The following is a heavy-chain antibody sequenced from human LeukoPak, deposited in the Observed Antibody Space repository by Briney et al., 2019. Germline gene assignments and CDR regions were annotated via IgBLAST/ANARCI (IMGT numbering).Heavy chain of an antibody. CDR3: AKDPGSDSSASPHFGS. Sequence: GGSLRLSCAPSGFAFSSYGMHWVRQAPGKGLEWVAFIRSDGSDKYYADSVKGRFTISRDNSKNTLCLQMNSLRAEDTAVYHCAKDPGSDSSASPHFGSWGQGTLVTVSS. V-gene: IGHV3-30*02. CDR2: IRSDGSDK. D-gene: IGHD3-22*01. CDR1: GFAFSSYG. J-gene: IGHJ4*02.